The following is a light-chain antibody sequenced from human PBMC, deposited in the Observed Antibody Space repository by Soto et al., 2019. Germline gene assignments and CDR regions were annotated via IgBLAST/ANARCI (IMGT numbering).Light chain of an antibody. Sequence: QSVLTQPPSVSAAPGQRVTISCSGSSSNIGSNYVSWYQQLPGTAPKLLIYDNYKRPSGIPDRFSGSTSGTSTTLAIAGLQTGDVADYYCDSWDTSLSVVLFGGGTKLTVL. J-gene: IGLJ2*01. CDR1: SSNIGSNY. V-gene: IGLV1-51*01. CDR3: DSWDTSLSVVL. CDR2: DNY.